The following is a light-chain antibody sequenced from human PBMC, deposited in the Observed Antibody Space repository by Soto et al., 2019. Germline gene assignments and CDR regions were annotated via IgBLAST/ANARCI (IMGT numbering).Light chain of an antibody. CDR1: SGSIASNY. CDR3: QSYDSSTVV. Sequence: NFLLTQPHSVSESPGKTVTISCTRSSGSIASNYVQWYQQRPGSVPNTVIYEGNQRPSGVPDRFSRSTDGSSNSASLTISGLQTEDEADYYCQSYDSSTVVFGGGTKVTVL. V-gene: IGLV6-57*04. J-gene: IGLJ2*01. CDR2: EGN.